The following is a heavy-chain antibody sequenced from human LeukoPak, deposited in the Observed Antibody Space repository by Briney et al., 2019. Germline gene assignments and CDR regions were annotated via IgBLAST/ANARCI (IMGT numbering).Heavy chain of an antibody. J-gene: IGHJ4*02. V-gene: IGHV4-39*02. Sequence: PSETLSLTCTVSGGSISSSSYYWGWIRQPPGKGLEWIGTIHYRGNTYYNPSLKSRVAISVDTSKNQFSLKLSSVTATDTAVYYCVRDSPLAIIVWGQGTLVTVSS. CDR3: VRDSPLAIIV. D-gene: IGHD3-22*01. CDR1: GGSISSSSYY. CDR2: IHYRGNT.